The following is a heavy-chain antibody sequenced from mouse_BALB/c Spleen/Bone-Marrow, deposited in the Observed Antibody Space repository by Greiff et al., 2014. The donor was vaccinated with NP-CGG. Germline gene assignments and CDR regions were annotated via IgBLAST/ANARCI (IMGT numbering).Heavy chain of an antibody. CDR1: RYTFTSYW. Sequence: VQLQQSGAELARPGASVKLSCKASRYTFTSYWMQWVKQRPGQGLEWIGAIYPGDGDTRYTQKFRGKATLTADKSSNTAYMQLSSLTSEDSAVYFCASPYGNYDAMDYWGQGTSVTVSS. CDR3: ASPYGNYDAMDY. V-gene: IGHV1-87*01. D-gene: IGHD2-1*01. CDR2: IYPGDGDT. J-gene: IGHJ4*01.